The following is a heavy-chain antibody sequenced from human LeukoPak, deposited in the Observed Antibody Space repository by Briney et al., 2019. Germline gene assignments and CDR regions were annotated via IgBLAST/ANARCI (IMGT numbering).Heavy chain of an antibody. Sequence: ASVKVSCKASGYTFTGYYMHWVRQAPGQGLEWMGWINPNSGGTNYAQKFQGRVTMTRDTSISTAYMELSRLRSDDTAVYYCARATPLRCSSTSCPNWFDPWGQGTLVTVSS. D-gene: IGHD2-2*01. J-gene: IGHJ5*02. CDR1: GYTFTGYY. CDR3: ARATPLRCSSTSCPNWFDP. CDR2: INPNSGGT. V-gene: IGHV1-2*02.